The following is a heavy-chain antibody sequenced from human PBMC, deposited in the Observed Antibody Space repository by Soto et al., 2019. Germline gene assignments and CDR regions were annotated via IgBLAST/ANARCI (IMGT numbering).Heavy chain of an antibody. J-gene: IGHJ4*02. Sequence: QVQLVQSGAEVKKPGASVQVSCKASGYTFTSYGISWVRQAPGQGLEWMGWISAYNGNTKSAQKLQGRVTMTTDTSTNTAYMELRSLRSDDTAVYYCASDLAVGLVDYWGQGTLVTVSS. CDR3: ASDLAVGLVDY. V-gene: IGHV1-18*01. CDR2: ISAYNGNT. D-gene: IGHD6-19*01. CDR1: GYTFTSYG.